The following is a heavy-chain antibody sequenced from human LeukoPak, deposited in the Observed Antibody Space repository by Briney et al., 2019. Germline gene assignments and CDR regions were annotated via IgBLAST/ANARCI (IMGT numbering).Heavy chain of an antibody. V-gene: IGHV1-24*01. D-gene: IGHD6-13*01. CDR2: FDPEDGET. Sequence: ASVKVSCKVSGYTLTELSMHWVRQAPGKGLEWMGGFDPEDGETIYAQKFQGRVTMTEDTSTDTAYMELSSLKASDTAMYYCARQAEYSSSFEDWWFDPWGQGTLVTVSS. CDR3: ARQAEYSSSFEDWWFDP. J-gene: IGHJ5*02. CDR1: GYTLTELS.